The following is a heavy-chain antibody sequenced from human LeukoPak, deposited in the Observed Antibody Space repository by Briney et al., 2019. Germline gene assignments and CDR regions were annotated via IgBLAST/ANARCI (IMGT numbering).Heavy chain of an antibody. D-gene: IGHD6-13*01. V-gene: IGHV4-4*07. J-gene: IGHJ5*02. CDR3: AGYSSSWYSGWFDP. CDR2: IYTSGST. CDR1: GGSINSYY. Sequence: SETLSLTRTVSGGSINSYYWSWIRQPARKGLEWIGRIYTSGSTNYNPSLKSRVTMSVDTSKNQFSLKLSSVTAADTAVYYCAGYSSSWYSGWFDPWGQGTLVTVSS.